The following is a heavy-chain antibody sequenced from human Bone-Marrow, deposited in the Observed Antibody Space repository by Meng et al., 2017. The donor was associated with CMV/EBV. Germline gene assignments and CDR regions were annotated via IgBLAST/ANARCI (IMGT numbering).Heavy chain of an antibody. CDR1: GFTFSGSA. CDR3: TRHVGSSWYRAFDI. J-gene: IGHJ3*02. D-gene: IGHD6-13*01. V-gene: IGHV3-73*01. CDR2: IRSKANSYAT. Sequence: GESLKISCEASGFTFSGSAMHWVRQASGKGLEWVGRIRSKANSYATAYAASVKGRFTISRDDSKNTAYLQMNSLKTEDTAVYYCTRHVGSSWYRAFDIWGQGTMVTVSS.